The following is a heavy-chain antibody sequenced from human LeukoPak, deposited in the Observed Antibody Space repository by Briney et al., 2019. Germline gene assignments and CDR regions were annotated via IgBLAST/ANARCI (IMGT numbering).Heavy chain of an antibody. CDR3: AKDHFRGSTMVRGVIRSLDY. Sequence: GGSLRLSCAASGFTFSSYWMSWVRQAPGKGLEWVAVISYDGINKFYSDSVKGRFTISRDNSKNTLYLQMNSLRAEDTAVYYCAKDHFRGSTMVRGVIRSLDYWGQGTLVTVSS. J-gene: IGHJ4*02. D-gene: IGHD3-10*01. CDR1: GFTFSSYW. V-gene: IGHV3-30*18. CDR2: ISYDGINK.